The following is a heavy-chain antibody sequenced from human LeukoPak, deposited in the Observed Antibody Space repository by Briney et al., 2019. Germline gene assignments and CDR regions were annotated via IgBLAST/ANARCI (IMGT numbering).Heavy chain of an antibody. CDR3: ARLHYDSSGYYYFDY. J-gene: IGHJ4*02. D-gene: IGHD3-22*01. Sequence: SETLSLTCTVSGGSISSDYWSWIRQPPGKGLEWIGYIYYSGITNYNPSLKSRVTISVDTSKSQFSLKLSSVTAADTAVYYCARLHYDSSGYYYFDYWGQGTLVTVSS. V-gene: IGHV4-59*08. CDR2: IYYSGIT. CDR1: GGSISSDY.